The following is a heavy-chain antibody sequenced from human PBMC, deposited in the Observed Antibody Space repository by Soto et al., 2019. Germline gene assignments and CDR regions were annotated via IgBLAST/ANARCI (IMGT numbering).Heavy chain of an antibody. CDR2: ISSSGTII. V-gene: IGHV3-48*01. D-gene: IGHD2-15*01. CDR3: ASCRPITARYY. J-gene: IGHJ4*02. Sequence: EWVSYISSSGTIIYYADSVKGRFTISRDNAKNSLYLQMNSLRAEDTAVYCCASCRPITARYYWGQGTLVTVS.